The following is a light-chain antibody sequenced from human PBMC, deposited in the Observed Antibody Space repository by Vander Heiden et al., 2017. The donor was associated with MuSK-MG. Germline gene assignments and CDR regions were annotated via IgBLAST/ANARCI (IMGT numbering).Light chain of an antibody. CDR2: AAS. V-gene: IGKV1-39*01. J-gene: IGKJ4*01. CDR1: QSMSSY. CDR3: QQSDSTPLT. Sequence: DIQMTQSPSSLSASVGDRVTITCRASQSMSSYLNWYQQKPGTAPKLRIDAASSLQSGVPSRFSGSGAGTDFTLTISRLQPEDFATYYCQQSDSTPLTFGGGTKVEIK.